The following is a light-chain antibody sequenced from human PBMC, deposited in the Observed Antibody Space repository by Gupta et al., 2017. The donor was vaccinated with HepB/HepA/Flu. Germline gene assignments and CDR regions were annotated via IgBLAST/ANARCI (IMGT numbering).Light chain of an antibody. CDR2: GAS. Sequence: ELVMPHSPATLSVSPGERATLSCRTSQIVSNNLAWYQQKPGQAPRLLIYGASTRTTVIPAWFGGAGSRKLFTLTISRLQSEDFAVYCCQQYNCWRITFGQGTRLEIK. CDR1: QIVSNN. CDR3: QQYNCWRIT. V-gene: IGKV3-15*01. J-gene: IGKJ5*01.